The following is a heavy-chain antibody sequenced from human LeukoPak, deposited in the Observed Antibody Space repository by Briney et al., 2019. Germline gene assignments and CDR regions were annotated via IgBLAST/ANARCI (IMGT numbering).Heavy chain of an antibody. Sequence: GGSLRLSCAVSGFTFSSYSMNWVRQAPGKGLEWVSYIRSSSSTIYYADSVKGRFTISRDNAKNSLYLQMNSLRDEDTAVYYCARDGIQLWTGAFDYWGQGTLVTVSS. V-gene: IGHV3-48*02. CDR3: ARDGIQLWTGAFDY. D-gene: IGHD5-18*01. CDR2: IRSSSSTI. CDR1: GFTFSSYS. J-gene: IGHJ4*02.